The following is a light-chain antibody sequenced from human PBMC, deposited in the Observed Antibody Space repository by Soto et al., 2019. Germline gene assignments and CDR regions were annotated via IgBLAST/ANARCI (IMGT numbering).Light chain of an antibody. Sequence: IRMTQSPSSFSASTGDRVTITCRASQGISSYLAWYQQQPGKAPKLLIYDASNLESGVPSRFSGSGSGTEFTLAISSLQPDDFATYYCQQYNNYPRTFGQGTKVDIK. V-gene: IGKV1-8*01. CDR1: QGISSY. CDR2: DAS. CDR3: QQYNNYPRT. J-gene: IGKJ1*01.